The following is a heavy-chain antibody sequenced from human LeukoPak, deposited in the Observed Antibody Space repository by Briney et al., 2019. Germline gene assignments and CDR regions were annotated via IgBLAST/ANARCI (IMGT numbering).Heavy chain of an antibody. Sequence: SETLSLTCAVSGGSVNDYYWSWIRQPPGKGLEWIGYIYHSGTTNFNPSLRSRVAVSIDTSKNQFSLRLSSVTAADTAVCYCARDNRRGYDSSGYDYWGQGTLVTVSS. J-gene: IGHJ4*02. CDR3: ARDNRRGYDSSGYDY. CDR2: IYHSGTT. D-gene: IGHD3-22*01. CDR1: GGSVNDYY. V-gene: IGHV4-59*02.